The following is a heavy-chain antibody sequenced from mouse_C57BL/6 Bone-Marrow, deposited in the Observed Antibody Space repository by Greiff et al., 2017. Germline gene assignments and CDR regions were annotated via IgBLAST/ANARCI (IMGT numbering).Heavy chain of an antibody. Sequence: QVQLKESGAELVRPGTSVKVSCKASGYAFTNYLIEWVKQRPGQGLEWIGVINPGCGGTNYNEKFKGKATLTADKSSSTAYMQLSSLTSEDSAVYCCARGSTTVDYWGQGTTLTVSS. J-gene: IGHJ2*01. D-gene: IGHD1-1*01. CDR3: ARGSTTVDY. CDR2: INPGCGGT. CDR1: GYAFTNYL. V-gene: IGHV1-54*01.